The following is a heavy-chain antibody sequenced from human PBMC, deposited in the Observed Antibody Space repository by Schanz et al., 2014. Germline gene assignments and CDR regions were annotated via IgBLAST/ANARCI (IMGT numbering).Heavy chain of an antibody. CDR3: ARDRGYCSGGSCLTFDY. V-gene: IGHV3-30*19. J-gene: IGHJ4*02. CDR2: ISYDGSNK. Sequence: QVQLVESGGGVVQPGRSLRLSCAASGFIFSSYGLHWVRQAPGKGLEWVAVISYDGSNKYYADSVKGRFTISRDNSKNTLYLQMNTLRAEDTAVYYCARDRGYCSGGSCLTFDYWGQGTLVTVSS. D-gene: IGHD2-15*01. CDR1: GFIFSSYG.